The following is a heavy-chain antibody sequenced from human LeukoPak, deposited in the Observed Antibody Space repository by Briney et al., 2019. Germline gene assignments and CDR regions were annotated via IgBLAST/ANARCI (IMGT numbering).Heavy chain of an antibody. V-gene: IGHV3-23*01. Sequence: GGSLRLSCVASGFTFSSYGMTWVRQAPGKGPEWVSVISSSAGSAYYADSVKGRFTISRDNSKNTLYLQMNSLRAEDTAVYYCAKGSGRGYSYGLEYWGQGTLVTVSS. D-gene: IGHD5-18*01. J-gene: IGHJ4*02. CDR2: ISSSAGSA. CDR1: GFTFSSYG. CDR3: AKGSGRGYSYGLEY.